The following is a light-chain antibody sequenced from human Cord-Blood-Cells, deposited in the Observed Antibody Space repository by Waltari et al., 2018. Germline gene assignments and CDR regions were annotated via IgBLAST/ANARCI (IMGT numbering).Light chain of an antibody. CDR2: AAS. J-gene: IGKJ2*01. CDR3: QKYNCAPYT. CDR1: QGISNY. V-gene: IGKV1-27*01. Sequence: DIQMTQSPPSLSASVGDRVTITCRASQGISNYVAWYQQKPGKVPKLLIYAASTLQAGVPSRFSGSGSRTDFTLTISRLHPEDVATYYCQKYNCAPYTFGQGTKLEIK.